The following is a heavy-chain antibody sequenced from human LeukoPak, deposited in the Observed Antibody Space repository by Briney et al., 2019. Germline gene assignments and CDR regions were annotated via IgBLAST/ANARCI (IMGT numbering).Heavy chain of an antibody. J-gene: IGHJ6*03. CDR1: GGSFSGYY. CDR2: INHSGST. Sequence: PSETLSLTCAVSGGSFSGYYWSWIRQPPGKGLEWIGEINHSGSTNYNPSLKSRVTISVDTSKNQFSLKLSSVTAADTAVYYCARARITIFGRYYYYYMDVWGKGTTVTVSS. CDR3: ARARITIFGRYYYYYMDV. D-gene: IGHD3-3*01. V-gene: IGHV4-34*01.